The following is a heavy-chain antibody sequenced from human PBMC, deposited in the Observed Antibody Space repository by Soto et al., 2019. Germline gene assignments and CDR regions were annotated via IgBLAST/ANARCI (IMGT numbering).Heavy chain of an antibody. CDR3: ARRITSGCDFLDP. D-gene: IGHD6-19*01. V-gene: IGHV3-7*01. J-gene: IGHJ5*02. CDR1: EFTFSRYW. CDR2: IKEDGSEK. Sequence: PGGSLRLSCAASEFTFSRYWMIWVRQAPGKGLEWVANIKEDGSEKYYVDSVKGRFTVSRDNAKNSLYLQMNSLRAEDTAVYYCARRITSGCDFLDPWGQGTLVTVSS.